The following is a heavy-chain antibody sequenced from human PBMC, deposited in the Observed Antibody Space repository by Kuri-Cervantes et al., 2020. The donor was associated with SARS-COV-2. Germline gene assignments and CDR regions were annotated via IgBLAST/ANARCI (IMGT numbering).Heavy chain of an antibody. V-gene: IGHV3-21*01. Sequence: GGSLRLSCAASGFTFSSYGMPWVRQAPGKGLEWVSSISSSSYIYYADSVKGRFTISRDNAKNSLYLQMNSLRAEDTAVYYCARDRYGDYEFFDYWGQGTLVTVSS. CDR3: ARDRYGDYEFFDY. CDR2: ISSSSYI. J-gene: IGHJ4*02. CDR1: GFTFSSYG. D-gene: IGHD4-17*01.